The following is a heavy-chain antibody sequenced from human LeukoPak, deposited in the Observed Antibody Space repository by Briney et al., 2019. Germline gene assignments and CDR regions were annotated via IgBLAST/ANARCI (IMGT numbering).Heavy chain of an antibody. CDR2: IKSKTDGGTT. Sequence: GGSLRFSCAASGFTFSNAWMSWVRQAPGKGLEWVGRIKSKTDGGTTDYAAPVKGRFTISRDDSKNTLYLQMNSLKTEDTAVYYCTTDTPRLRYFDWLFDYWGQGTLVTVSS. CDR3: TTDTPRLRYFDWLFDY. J-gene: IGHJ4*02. V-gene: IGHV3-15*01. CDR1: GFTFSNAW. D-gene: IGHD3-9*01.